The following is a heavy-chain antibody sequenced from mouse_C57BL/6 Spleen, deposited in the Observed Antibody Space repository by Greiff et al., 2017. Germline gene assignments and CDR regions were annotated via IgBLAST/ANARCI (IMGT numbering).Heavy chain of an antibody. V-gene: IGHV5-9-1*02. CDR3: TRDGAGTEFAY. CDR1: GFTFSSYA. Sequence: EVKVVESGEGLVKPGGSLKLSCAASGFTFSSYAMSWVRQTPEKRLEWVAYISSGGDYIYYADTVKGRFTISRDNARNTLYLQMSSLKSEDTAMYYCTRDGAGTEFAYWGQGTLVTVSA. D-gene: IGHD4-1*01. J-gene: IGHJ3*01. CDR2: ISSGGDYI.